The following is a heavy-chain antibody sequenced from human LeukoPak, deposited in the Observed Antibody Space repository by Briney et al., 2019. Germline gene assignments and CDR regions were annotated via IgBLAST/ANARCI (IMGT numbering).Heavy chain of an antibody. Sequence: GGSLRLSCVTSGFTFSSYGMHWVRQVPGKGLEWVAVISYDAKSNYHVDSVKGRFTISRDNSKNKLYVQMNSLRAEDTAVYYCARGAYSSGWTTFDYWGQGILVTVSS. CDR1: GFTFSSYG. CDR3: ARGAYSSGWTTFDY. J-gene: IGHJ4*02. V-gene: IGHV3-30*03. D-gene: IGHD6-19*01. CDR2: ISYDAKSN.